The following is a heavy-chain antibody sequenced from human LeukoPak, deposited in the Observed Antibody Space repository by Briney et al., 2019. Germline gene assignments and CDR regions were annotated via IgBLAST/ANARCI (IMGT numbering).Heavy chain of an antibody. CDR3: ARDTLGEGEDANYAVYYFDY. CDR1: GFRFNTYW. Sequence: GGSLRLSCAASGFRFNTYWVSWVRQAPGKGLEWVANIKQDGNEKYYADSVKGRLTISRDNGKNSLDLQMNSLRADDTAVYYCARDTLGEGEDANYAVYYFDYWGQGTVVTVSS. V-gene: IGHV3-7*01. CDR2: IKQDGNEK. J-gene: IGHJ4*02. D-gene: IGHD4/OR15-4a*01.